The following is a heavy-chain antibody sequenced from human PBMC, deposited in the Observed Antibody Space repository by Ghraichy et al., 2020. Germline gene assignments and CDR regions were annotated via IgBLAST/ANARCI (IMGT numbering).Heavy chain of an antibody. CDR2: INSDGSSI. CDR1: GFTFSSYW. V-gene: IGHV3-74*01. CDR3: ARGGPEYCSGGNCYAGDY. J-gene: IGHJ4*01. D-gene: IGHD2-15*01. Sequence: GGSLRLSCAVSGFTFSSYWMHWVRQAPGKGLVWVSRINSDGSSISYADSVKGRFTFSRDNAKNTLYLQMNSLRADDTAVYYCARGGPEYCSGGNCYAGDYWGQGTLVTVSS.